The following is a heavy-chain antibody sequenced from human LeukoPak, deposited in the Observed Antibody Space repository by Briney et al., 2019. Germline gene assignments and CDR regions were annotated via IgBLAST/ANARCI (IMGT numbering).Heavy chain of an antibody. J-gene: IGHJ4*02. V-gene: IGHV3-7*01. CDR2: IKHDGSEK. CDR3: ALNFDY. Sequence: GGSLRLSCAASGFIFSTYWMNWVRRAPGKGLEWVANIKHDGSEKYYVDSVKGRFTISRDNTKNSLYLQMNSLRAEDTAVYYCALNFDYWGQGTLVTVSS. CDR1: GFIFSTYW.